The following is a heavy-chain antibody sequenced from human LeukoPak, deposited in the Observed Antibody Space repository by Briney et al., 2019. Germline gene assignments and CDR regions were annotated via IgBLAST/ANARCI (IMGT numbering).Heavy chain of an antibody. Sequence: TGGSLRLSCAASGFTFSSYAMSWVRQAPGKGLEWVSAISGSGGSTYHADSVKGRFTISRDNAKNSLYLQMNSLRAEDTAVYYCAELGITMIGGVWGKGTTVTISS. V-gene: IGHV3-23*01. CDR1: GFTFSSYA. D-gene: IGHD3-10*02. J-gene: IGHJ6*04. CDR3: AELGITMIGGV. CDR2: ISGSGGST.